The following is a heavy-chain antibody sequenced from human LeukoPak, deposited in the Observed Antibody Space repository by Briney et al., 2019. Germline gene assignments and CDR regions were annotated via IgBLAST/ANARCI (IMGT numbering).Heavy chain of an antibody. V-gene: IGHV3-23*01. CDR1: GFTFSSYA. D-gene: IGHD5-18*01. Sequence: PGGSLRLSCAASGFTFSSYATSWVRQAPGKGLEWVSAISGSGGSTYYADSVKGRFTISRDNSKNTLYLQMNSLRAEDTAVYYCAKGTAWYVSGYYYYMDVWGKGTTVTVSS. CDR2: ISGSGGST. J-gene: IGHJ6*03. CDR3: AKGTAWYVSGYYYYMDV.